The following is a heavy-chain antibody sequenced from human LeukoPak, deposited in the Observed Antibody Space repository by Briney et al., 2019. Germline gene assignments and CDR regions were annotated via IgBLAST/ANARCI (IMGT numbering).Heavy chain of an antibody. CDR3: AKDMGDYVWGSHDAFDI. Sequence: PGGSLRLSCAASGFTFSNSDMNWVHQAPGKGLEWVSGVSWNGSRTHYADSVKGRFTISRDNSKNTLYLQMNSLRAEDTAVYYCAKDMGDYVWGSHDAFDIWGQGTMVTVSS. CDR1: GFTFSNSD. J-gene: IGHJ3*02. V-gene: IGHV3-35*01. D-gene: IGHD3-16*01. CDR2: VSWNGSRT.